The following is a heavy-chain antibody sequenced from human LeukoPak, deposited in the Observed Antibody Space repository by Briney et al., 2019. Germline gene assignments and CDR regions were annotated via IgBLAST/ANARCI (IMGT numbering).Heavy chain of an antibody. V-gene: IGHV1-24*01. CDR2: FDPEDGET. D-gene: IGHD2-21*02. CDR3: ATANLAYCGGDCYESGWDY. CDR1: GYTLTELS. J-gene: IGHJ4*02. Sequence: ASVKVSCKVSGYTLTELSMHWVRQAPGKGPEWMGGFDPEDGETIYAQKFQGRVTMTEDTSTDTAYMELSSLRSEDTAVYYCATANLAYCGGDCYESGWDYWGQGTLVTVSS.